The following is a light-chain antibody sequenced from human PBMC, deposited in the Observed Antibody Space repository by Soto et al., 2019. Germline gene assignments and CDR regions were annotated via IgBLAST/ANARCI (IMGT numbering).Light chain of an antibody. CDR3: QQYYSNSWT. J-gene: IGKJ1*01. V-gene: IGKV1-5*01. CDR1: QSINTR. Sequence: DIQMTQSPSTVSASVGDTVTITCRASQSINTRLAWYQQKAGKAPKVLIYDASRLESGVPSRFSGSGSGTEITLTINRLQPDDFASYYCQQYYSNSWTFGPGTKVEI. CDR2: DAS.